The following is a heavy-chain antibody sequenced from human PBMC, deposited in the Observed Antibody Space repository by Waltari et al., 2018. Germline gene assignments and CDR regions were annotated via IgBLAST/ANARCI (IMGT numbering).Heavy chain of an antibody. CDR2: ASYSGST. V-gene: IGHV4-59*08. CDR3: ATLGARYSNAFDV. Sequence: QVQLQESGPGLVKPSETQSPTGTLSGSFYYLSWIRQPPGKGLECLGYASYSGSTYYNPSLQSRVTILVGSSRNQFSLQLSSVTAADTAVYYCATLGARYSNAFDVWGQGTMVTVSS. J-gene: IGHJ3*01. CDR1: GSFYY. D-gene: IGHD2-15*01.